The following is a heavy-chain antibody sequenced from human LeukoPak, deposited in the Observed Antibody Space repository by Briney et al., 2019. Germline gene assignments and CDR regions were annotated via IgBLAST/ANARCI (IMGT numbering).Heavy chain of an antibody. Sequence: PGGSLRLSCAASRFTFSSYAMSWVRQAPGKVLEWVSAISGSGDSTYYADSVKGRFTISRDNAKNSLYLQMNSLRAEDTAVYYCARVGPIWFGELLPDYWGQGTLVTVSS. D-gene: IGHD3-10*01. CDR2: ISGSGDST. J-gene: IGHJ4*02. CDR3: ARVGPIWFGELLPDY. V-gene: IGHV3-23*01. CDR1: RFTFSSYA.